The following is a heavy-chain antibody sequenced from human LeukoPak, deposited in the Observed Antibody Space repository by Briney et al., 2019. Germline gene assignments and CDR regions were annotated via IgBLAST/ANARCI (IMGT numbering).Heavy chain of an antibody. CDR1: GFTFSSYS. V-gene: IGHV3-21*01. D-gene: IGHD3-16*02. CDR3: ARDGMITFGGVIVKGAFDI. Sequence: GGSLRLSCAASGFTFSSYSMNWVRQAPGKGLEWVSSISSSSSYIYYADSVKGRFTISRDNAKNSLYLLMNSLRAEDTAVYYCARDGMITFGGVIVKGAFDIWGQGTMVTVSS. CDR2: ISSSSSYI. J-gene: IGHJ3*02.